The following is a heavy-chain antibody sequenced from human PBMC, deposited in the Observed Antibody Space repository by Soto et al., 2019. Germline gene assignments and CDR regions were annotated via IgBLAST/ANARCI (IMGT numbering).Heavy chain of an antibody. CDR1: GYTFTSYD. J-gene: IGHJ6*03. V-gene: IGHV1-8*01. CDR3: AISSMVYQLSRWGYYYYYMDV. D-gene: IGHD2-2*01. CDR2: MNPNSGNT. Sequence: GASVKVSCKASGYTFTSYDINWVRQATGQGLEWMGRMNPNSGNTGYAQKFQGRVTMTRNTSISTAYMELSSLRSEDTAVYYCAISSMVYQLSRWGYYYYYMDVWGKGTTVTVSS.